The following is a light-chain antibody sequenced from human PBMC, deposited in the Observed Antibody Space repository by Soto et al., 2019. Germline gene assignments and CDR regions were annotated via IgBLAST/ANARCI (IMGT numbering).Light chain of an antibody. CDR2: KAS. J-gene: IGKJ2*01. V-gene: IGKV1-5*03. Sequence: DIQMTQSPSTLSASVGDRVTITCRASQSISSWLAWYQQKPGKAPNLLIYKASSLQSGVPSRFSGSGSGTEFTLTISSLQPDDFATYYCQQYNSDSPTFGQGTKLEIK. CDR1: QSISSW. CDR3: QQYNSDSPT.